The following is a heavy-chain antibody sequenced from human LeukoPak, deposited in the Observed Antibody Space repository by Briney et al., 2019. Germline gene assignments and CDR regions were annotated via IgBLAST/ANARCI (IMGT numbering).Heavy chain of an antibody. D-gene: IGHD5-24*01. CDR3: ARVGDGLNDAFDI. J-gene: IGHJ3*02. CDR2: INPKTGGT. CDR1: GYTFTGYY. Sequence: ASVKVSCKASGYTFTGYYMNWVRQAPGQGLEWMGRINPKTGGTNFAQNFQGRVTMTRDTSISTGYMELTRLRPDDTAVYYCARVGDGLNDAFDIWGQGTMVTVSS. V-gene: IGHV1-2*06.